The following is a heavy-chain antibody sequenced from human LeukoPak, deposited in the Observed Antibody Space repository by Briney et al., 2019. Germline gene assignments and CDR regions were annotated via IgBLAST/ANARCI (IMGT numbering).Heavy chain of an antibody. D-gene: IGHD6-6*01. Sequence: SVKVSCKASGGTFSSYAISWVRQAPGQGLEWMGGIIPIFGTANYAQKFQGRVTITADESTSTAYMELSSLRSEDTAVYCCAREPRGGSSSFNWFDPWGQGTLVTVSS. CDR3: AREPRGGSSSFNWFDP. V-gene: IGHV1-69*13. CDR2: IIPIFGTA. CDR1: GGTFSSYA. J-gene: IGHJ5*02.